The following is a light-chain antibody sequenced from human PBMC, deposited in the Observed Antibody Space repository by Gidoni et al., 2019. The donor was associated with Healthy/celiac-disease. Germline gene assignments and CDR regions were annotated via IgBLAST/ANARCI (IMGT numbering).Light chain of an antibody. Sequence: QSALTQPDSVSGSPGQSITISCTGTSSDVGSYNLVSWYQQHPGKAPKLMIYEVSKRPSGVSNRFSCSKSGNTASLTISGLQAEDEADYYCCSYAVSVVFGGGTKLTVL. CDR1: SSDVGSYNL. J-gene: IGLJ2*01. V-gene: IGLV2-23*02. CDR3: CSYAVSVV. CDR2: EVS.